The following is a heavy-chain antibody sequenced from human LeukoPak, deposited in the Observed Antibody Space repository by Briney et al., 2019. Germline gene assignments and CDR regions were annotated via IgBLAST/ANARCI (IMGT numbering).Heavy chain of an antibody. D-gene: IGHD2-2*02. V-gene: IGHV3-7*01. Sequence: PGGSLRLSCAASGFSFSSTLLTWVRQAPGKGLEWLANIKEDGSVKNYVDSVKGRFIISRDNARNSLYLQMNSLRAEDTAVYYCARDRVTYTTSVDPLDYWGQGTLVTVSS. CDR1: GFSFSSTL. CDR2: IKEDGSVK. CDR3: ARDRVTYTTSVDPLDY. J-gene: IGHJ4*02.